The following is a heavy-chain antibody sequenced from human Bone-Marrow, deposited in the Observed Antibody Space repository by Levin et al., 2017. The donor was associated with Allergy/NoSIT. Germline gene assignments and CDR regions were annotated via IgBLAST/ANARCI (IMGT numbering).Heavy chain of an antibody. J-gene: IGHJ4*02. CDR3: ARKGYGGDQGLDY. CDR2: ISYDGSDL. Sequence: GGSLRLSCAASGFSLRSHAMHWVRQGPGKGLEWVAMISYDGSDLYYGDSVQGRFTISRDSSKKMLYLEMNSLRVEDTAIYYCARKGYGGDQGLDYWGQGTLVTVSS. CDR1: GFSLRSHA. V-gene: IGHV3-30*03. D-gene: IGHD1-26*01.